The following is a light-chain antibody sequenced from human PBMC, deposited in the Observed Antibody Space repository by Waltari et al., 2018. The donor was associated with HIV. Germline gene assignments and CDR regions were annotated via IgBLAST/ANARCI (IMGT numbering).Light chain of an antibody. Sequence: QSALTQPRSVSGPPGQSVTISCTGTNNDVGGYYYFSWYQHRPGEAPRLMIYDVNKRPSGVPDRFSGSKSGNTASLTISGLQADDEAQYYCCSYAGSNTPVLFGGGSQLTVL. CDR3: CSYAGSNTPVL. CDR2: DVN. V-gene: IGLV2-11*01. CDR1: NNDVGGYYY. J-gene: IGLJ2*01.